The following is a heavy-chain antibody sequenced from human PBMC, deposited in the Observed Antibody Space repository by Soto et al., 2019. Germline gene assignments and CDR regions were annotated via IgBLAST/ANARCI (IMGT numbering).Heavy chain of an antibody. V-gene: IGHV4-34*01. D-gene: IGHD6-13*01. J-gene: IGHJ4*02. CDR3: ARGGGQQLADWHFSARYYFDY. CDR2: INDSGNI. Sequence: SETLSLTCAVYGASFSGYQWTWIRQTPGKGLEWIGEINDSGNINYNPSLKSRVTISLDTPKKQISLKLSSVTAADTAVYYCARGGGQQLADWHFSARYYFDYWGQGTLVTVSS. CDR1: GASFSGYQ.